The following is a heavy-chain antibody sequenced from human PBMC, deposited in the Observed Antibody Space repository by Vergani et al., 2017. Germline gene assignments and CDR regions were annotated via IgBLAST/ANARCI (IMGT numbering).Heavy chain of an antibody. V-gene: IGHV3-21*01. CDR2: IASSTSYI. D-gene: IGHD6-19*01. J-gene: IGHJ4*02. CDR3: TSDRLGPWLVPGFDY. Sequence: EVQLVESGGGLVKPGGSLRLSCAASGFMFTNYNMNWVRQAPGKGLEWVSYIASSTSYIYYEDSVKGRFTVSRDNAKNSLHLQMNILRAEHTAVYYFTSDRLGPWLVPGFDYWGQGTLVTVSS. CDR1: GFMFTNYN.